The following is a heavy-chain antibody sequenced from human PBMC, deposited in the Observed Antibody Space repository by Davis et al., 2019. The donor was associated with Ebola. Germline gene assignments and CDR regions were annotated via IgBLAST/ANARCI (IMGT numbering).Heavy chain of an antibody. Sequence: AASVKVSCKASGYTFTSYYMHWVRQAPGQGLEWMGIINPSGGSTSYAQKLQGRVTMTTDTSTSTAYMELRSLRSDDTAVYYCATTIAALGWFDPWGQGTLVTVSS. CDR3: ATTIAALGWFDP. CDR1: GYTFTSYY. J-gene: IGHJ5*02. CDR2: INPSGGST. V-gene: IGHV1-46*01. D-gene: IGHD6-13*01.